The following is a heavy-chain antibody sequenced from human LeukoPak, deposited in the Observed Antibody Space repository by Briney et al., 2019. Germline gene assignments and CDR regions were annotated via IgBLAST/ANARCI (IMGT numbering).Heavy chain of an antibody. CDR3: ATPRDLTGDEGIDY. CDR2: INPNSGGT. D-gene: IGHD7-27*01. J-gene: IGHJ4*02. V-gene: IGHV1-2*02. Sequence: ASVKVSCKSAGCTFTCYYIHWLRPAPGQGLAWMGWINPNSGGTNYAQKFRGRFTMTRDTSISTAYMELSRLRSDDTAVYYCATPRDLTGDEGIDYWGQGTLVTVSS. CDR1: GCTFTCYY.